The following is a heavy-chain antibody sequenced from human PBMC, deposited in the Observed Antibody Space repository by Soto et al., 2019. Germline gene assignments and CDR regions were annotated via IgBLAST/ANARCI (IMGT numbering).Heavy chain of an antibody. CDR2: IIRIFGTA. CDR3: ARNPMTTVTTIYYYGMDV. D-gene: IGHD4-17*01. J-gene: IGHJ6*02. V-gene: IGHV1-69*12. CDR1: GDTFNSYA. Sequence: QVQLVQSGAEVKKPGSSVKVSCKASGDTFNSYAISWVRQPPGQGLEWMGGIIRIFGTADYAQKFQGRVTITADESTSTAYMELSSLRSEDTAVYYCARNPMTTVTTIYYYGMDVWGQGTTVTVSS.